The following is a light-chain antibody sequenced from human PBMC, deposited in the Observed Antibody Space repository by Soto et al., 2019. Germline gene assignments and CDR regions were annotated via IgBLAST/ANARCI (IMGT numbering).Light chain of an antibody. J-gene: IGKJ5*01. CDR3: QQYGSF. V-gene: IGKV3-20*01. CDR1: QSVSSSY. CDR2: GAS. Sequence: EIVFTQSPGTLTLSPGERATLSCRASQSVSSSYLAWYQQKPGQAPRLLIYGASSRATGIPDRFSGSGSGTDLTLTISRLEPEDFAVYYCQQYGSFFGQGTRLEIK.